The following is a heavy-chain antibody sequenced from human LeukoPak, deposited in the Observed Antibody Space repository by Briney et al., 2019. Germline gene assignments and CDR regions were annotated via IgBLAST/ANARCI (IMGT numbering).Heavy chain of an antibody. D-gene: IGHD1-1*01. J-gene: IGHJ4*02. Sequence: GGSLRLSCAAFGFTFRTYAMNWVRQAPGKGLEWVTLITGNGDTIQYADSVKGRFTISRDNSKNTLYLQMNNVRAEDTAMYYCAKDLKPDCLNDFDFWGQGTLVTVSS. CDR1: GFTFRTYA. V-gene: IGHV3-23*01. CDR3: AKDLKPDCLNDFDF. CDR2: ITGNGDTI.